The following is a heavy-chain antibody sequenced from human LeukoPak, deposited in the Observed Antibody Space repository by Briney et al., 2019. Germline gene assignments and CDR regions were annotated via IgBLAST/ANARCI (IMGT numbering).Heavy chain of an antibody. Sequence: GGSLRLSCAASGFTFGDYAMTWVRQAPGKGLEWVSSISSRNGNTFRSDSVKGRFTISRGDSKNTLYLQMNTLRAEDTAIYYCAKDRGLYSGVFAHDVWGQGTLVTVSS. V-gene: IGHV3-23*01. CDR1: GFTFGDYA. CDR2: ISSRNGNT. CDR3: AKDRGLYSGVFAHDV. J-gene: IGHJ3*01. D-gene: IGHD5-12*01.